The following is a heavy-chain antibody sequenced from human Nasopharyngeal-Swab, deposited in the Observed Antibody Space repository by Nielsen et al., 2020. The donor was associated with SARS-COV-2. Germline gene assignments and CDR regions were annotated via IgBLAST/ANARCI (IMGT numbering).Heavy chain of an antibody. CDR2: ISSSSRTI. CDR3: ARLRYYSSDY. J-gene: IGHJ4*02. V-gene: IGHV3-48*02. Sequence: GGSLRLSCVASEFTFNTYDMNWVRQAPGKGLEWLSYISSSSRTIYYADSVKGRFTISRDNAKNSLYLQMNTLRDEDTAVYYCARLRYYSSDYWGQGTLVTVSS. CDR1: EFTFNTYD. D-gene: IGHD1-26*01.